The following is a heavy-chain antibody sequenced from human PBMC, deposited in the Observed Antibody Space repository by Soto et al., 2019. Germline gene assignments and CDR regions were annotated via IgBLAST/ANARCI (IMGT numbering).Heavy chain of an antibody. CDR3: ARDLGQYYYDSSGYYPGNYFDY. V-gene: IGHV1-2*04. Sequence: ASVKVSCKASGYTFTGYYMHWVRQAPGQGLEWMGWINPNSGGTNYAQKFQGWVTMTRDTSISTAYMELSRLRSDDTAVYYCARDLGQYYYDSSGYYPGNYFDYWGQGTLVTVSS. CDR1: GYTFTGYY. D-gene: IGHD3-22*01. CDR2: INPNSGGT. J-gene: IGHJ4*02.